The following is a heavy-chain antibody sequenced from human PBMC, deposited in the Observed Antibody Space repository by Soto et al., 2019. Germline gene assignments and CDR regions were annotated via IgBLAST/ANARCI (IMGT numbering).Heavy chain of an antibody. CDR3: ASNGETHDY. D-gene: IGHD3-10*01. CDR2: IWYDGSNK. Sequence: GWSLRLSCAASGFTFSSYGMHWVRQAPGKGLEWVAFIWYDGSNKYYADSVKGRFTISRDNSKNTLYLQMNSLRAEDTAVYYCASNGETHDYWGQGTLVTVSS. V-gene: IGHV3-33*01. CDR1: GFTFSSYG. J-gene: IGHJ4*02.